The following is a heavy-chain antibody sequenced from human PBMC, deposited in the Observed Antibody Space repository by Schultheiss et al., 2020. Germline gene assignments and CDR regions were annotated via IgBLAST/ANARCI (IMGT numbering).Heavy chain of an antibody. CDR3: ARVSQEWELPHAFDI. D-gene: IGHD1-26*01. Sequence: SVKVSCKASGGTFSSYAISWVRQAPGQGLEWMGGIIPIFGTANYAQKFQGRVTITADKSTSTAYMELSSLRSEDTAVYYCARVSQEWELPHAFDIWGQGTMVTVSS. CDR1: GGTFSSYA. CDR2: IIPIFGTA. V-gene: IGHV1-69*06. J-gene: IGHJ3*02.